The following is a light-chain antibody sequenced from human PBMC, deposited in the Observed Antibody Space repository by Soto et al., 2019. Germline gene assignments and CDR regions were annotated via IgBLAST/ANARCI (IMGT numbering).Light chain of an antibody. Sequence: DLQMTQSPSSLSASVGDRITITCQASQDINKYLNRYQQKLGKAPKLLIYDASNLQRGVPSRFSGSGSGTHFSLSISSLQPEDISTYSCQQSKNGPLSFGGGTKVEIK. CDR1: QDINKY. V-gene: IGKV1-33*01. CDR2: DAS. J-gene: IGKJ4*01. CDR3: QQSKNGPLS.